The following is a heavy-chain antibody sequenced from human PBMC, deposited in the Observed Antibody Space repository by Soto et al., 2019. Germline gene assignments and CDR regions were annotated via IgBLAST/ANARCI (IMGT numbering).Heavy chain of an antibody. V-gene: IGHV3-21*01. CDR2: ISSGGNYI. CDR3: ARGIYRTLDICYTGYYYMDV. J-gene: IGHJ6*03. D-gene: IGHD2-2*02. Sequence: DVQLVESGGGLVKPGGSLRLSCTVSGFTFSNYTMDWVRQAPGKGLEWVSSISSGGNYIYYADSVKGRFTISRDNAKNSLYLQMNSLRAEDTAVFYCARGIYRTLDICYTGYYYMDVWGKGTTVTVSS. CDR1: GFTFSNYT.